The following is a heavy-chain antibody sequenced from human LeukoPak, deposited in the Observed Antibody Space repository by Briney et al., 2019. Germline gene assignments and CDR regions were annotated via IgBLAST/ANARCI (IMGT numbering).Heavy chain of an antibody. CDR3: ARDSKGYRYGYRGGYYDYYYMDV. CDR1: GFTFSGHW. CDR2: DGSGT. V-gene: IGHV3-74*01. Sequence: GGSLRLSCAVSGFTFSGHWMFWVRQAPGKGLEWVSSDGSGTGYTDSVKGRFTVSRDNAKNSLSLQMNSLRAEDTAVYYFARDSKGYRYGYRGGYYDYYYMDVWGKGTTVTVSS. D-gene: IGHD5-18*01. J-gene: IGHJ6*03.